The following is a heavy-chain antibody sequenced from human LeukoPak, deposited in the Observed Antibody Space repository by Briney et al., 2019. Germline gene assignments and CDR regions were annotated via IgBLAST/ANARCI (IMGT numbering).Heavy chain of an antibody. CDR1: GGSISGYY. CDR3: ARGYSSSWYPNWFDP. Sequence: SETLSLTCTVSGGSISGYYWSWIRQPPGKGLEWIGYIYYSGSTNYNPSLKSRVTISVDTSKNQFSLKLSSVTAADTAVYYCARGYSSSWYPNWFDPWGQGTLVTVSS. D-gene: IGHD6-13*01. CDR2: IYYSGST. J-gene: IGHJ5*02. V-gene: IGHV4-59*08.